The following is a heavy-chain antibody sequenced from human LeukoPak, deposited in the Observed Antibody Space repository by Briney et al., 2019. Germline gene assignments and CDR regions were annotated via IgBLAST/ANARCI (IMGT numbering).Heavy chain of an antibody. Sequence: GGSLRLSCAASGFTFSSYGMGWVRQAPGKGLEWVSDISGSGIRRDYADSVKGRFTISRDNSKNTLYLQMNSLRAEDTSVYYCAKRSGGPSPFDYWGQGTLVTVSS. D-gene: IGHD3-3*01. V-gene: IGHV3-23*01. CDR3: AKRSGGPSPFDY. J-gene: IGHJ4*02. CDR2: ISGSGIRR. CDR1: GFTFSSYG.